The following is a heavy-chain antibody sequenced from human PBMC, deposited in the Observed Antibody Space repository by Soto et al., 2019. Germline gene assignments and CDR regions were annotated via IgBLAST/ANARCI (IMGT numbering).Heavy chain of an antibody. CDR1: GFTFSSYE. J-gene: IGHJ4*02. Sequence: GGSLRLSCAASGFTFSSYEMNWVRQAPGKGLEWVSYISSSGSTIYYADSVKGRFTISRDNAKNSLYLQMNSLRAEDTAVYYCASLQLTGVDYWGQGTLVTVSS. V-gene: IGHV3-48*03. D-gene: IGHD7-27*01. CDR3: ASLQLTGVDY. CDR2: ISSSGSTI.